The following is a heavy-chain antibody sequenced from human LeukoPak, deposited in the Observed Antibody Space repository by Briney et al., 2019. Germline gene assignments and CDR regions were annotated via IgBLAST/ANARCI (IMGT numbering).Heavy chain of an antibody. D-gene: IGHD2-15*01. V-gene: IGHV4-30-4*08. CDR1: GGSISSGDYY. CDR3: ASVVVVVAAIDY. CDR2: IYYSGST. J-gene: IGHJ4*02. Sequence: SETLSLTCTVSGGSISSGDYYWSWIRQPPGKGLEWIGYIYYSGSTYYNPSLKSRVTISVDTSKNQFSLKLSSVTAADTAVYYCASVVVVVAAIDYWGQGTLVTVSS.